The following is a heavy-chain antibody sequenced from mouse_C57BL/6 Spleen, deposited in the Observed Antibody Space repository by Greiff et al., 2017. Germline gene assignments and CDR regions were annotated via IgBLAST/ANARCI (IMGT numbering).Heavy chain of an antibody. CDR3: ARGIDYYGSSYGYFDV. J-gene: IGHJ1*03. D-gene: IGHD1-1*01. CDR1: GYTFTGYW. CDR2: ILPGSGST. Sequence: VKLVESGAELMKPGASVKLSCKATGYTFTGYWIEWVKQRPGHGLEWIGEILPGSGSTNYNEKFKGKATFTADTSSNTAYMQLSSLTTEDSAIYYCARGIDYYGSSYGYFDVWGTGTTVTVSS. V-gene: IGHV1-9*01.